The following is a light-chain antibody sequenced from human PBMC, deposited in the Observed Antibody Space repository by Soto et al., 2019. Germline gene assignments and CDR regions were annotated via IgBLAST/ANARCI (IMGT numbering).Light chain of an antibody. J-gene: IGLJ1*01. V-gene: IGLV2-23*02. Sequence: SVLTQPAYVSGSPGQSITISCTGTSSDVGSYNLVSWYQQHPGKAPKLMIYEVSKRPSGVSNRFSGSKSGNTASLTISGLQAEDEADYYCCSYAGSSTFYVFGTGTKVTVL. CDR3: CSYAGSSTFYV. CDR1: SSDVGSYNL. CDR2: EVS.